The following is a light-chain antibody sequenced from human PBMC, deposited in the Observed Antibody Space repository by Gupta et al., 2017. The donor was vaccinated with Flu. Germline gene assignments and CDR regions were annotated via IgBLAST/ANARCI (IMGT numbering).Light chain of an antibody. Sequence: ETVMTQSPATLSVSPGERVTLSCRASQSVSSNLAWYQQKPGQAPRVPIYGAFTRATGIPARVSGSGSGTEYTLTISSLQSEDFAVYYCQQYNNWPITFGQGTKVEIK. CDR2: GAF. CDR1: QSVSSN. V-gene: IGKV3-15*01. CDR3: QQYNNWPIT. J-gene: IGKJ1*01.